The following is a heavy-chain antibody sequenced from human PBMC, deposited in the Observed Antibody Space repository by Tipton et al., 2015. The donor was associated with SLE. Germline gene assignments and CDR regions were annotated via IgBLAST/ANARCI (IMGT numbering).Heavy chain of an antibody. CDR2: IYYSGST. J-gene: IGHJ4*02. Sequence: LRLSCTVSGGSISSGSYYWSWIRQPAGKGLEWIGYIYYSGSTYYNPSLKSRVTISIDTSKNQFSLKLSSVTAADTAVYYCARALQNYFDYWGQGALVTVSS. CDR1: GGSISSGSYY. CDR3: ARALQNYFDY. V-gene: IGHV4-31*02.